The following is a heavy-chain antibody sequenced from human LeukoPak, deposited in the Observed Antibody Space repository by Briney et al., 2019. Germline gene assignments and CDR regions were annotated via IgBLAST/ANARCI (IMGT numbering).Heavy chain of an antibody. CDR1: AGAISGYY. CDR3: ARSVAVPGTEIDF. Sequence: SETLSLTCTVSAGAISGYYWTWIRQPPGKGLEWLGHIYYSGSTKYNTSLTSRVIISLDTSKNQFSLVLSSVTAADTAVYYCARSVAVPGTEIDFWGQGTLVTVSS. V-gene: IGHV4-59*01. CDR2: IYYSGST. J-gene: IGHJ4*02. D-gene: IGHD6-19*01.